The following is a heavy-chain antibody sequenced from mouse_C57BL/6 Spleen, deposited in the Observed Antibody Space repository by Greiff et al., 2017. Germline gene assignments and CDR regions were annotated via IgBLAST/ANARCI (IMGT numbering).Heavy chain of an antibody. CDR1: GYTFTSYW. D-gene: IGHD4-1*01. V-gene: IGHV1-64*01. CDR2: IHPNSGST. CDR3: ARPNWAYAMDY. J-gene: IGHJ4*01. Sequence: QVQLQQPGAELVKPGASVKLSCKASGYTFTSYWMHWVKQRPGQGLEWIGMIHPNSGSTNYNEKFKRKATLTVDKSSSTAYMPLSSLTSEDSADYYCARPNWAYAMDYWGQGTSVTVSS.